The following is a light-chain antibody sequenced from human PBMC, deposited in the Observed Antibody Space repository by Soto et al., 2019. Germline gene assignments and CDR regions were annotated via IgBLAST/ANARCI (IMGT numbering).Light chain of an antibody. J-gene: IGKJ1*01. CDR2: AAS. Sequence: DVQMTQSPSSLSASVGDRVTITCRASQSISSYLNWYQQKPGKAPNLLIYAASSLQSGVPSRFSGSGSGTVFTLTISSLQPEDFATYYCQQSYGTPRGTFGQGTKV. V-gene: IGKV1-39*01. CDR3: QQSYGTPRGT. CDR1: QSISSY.